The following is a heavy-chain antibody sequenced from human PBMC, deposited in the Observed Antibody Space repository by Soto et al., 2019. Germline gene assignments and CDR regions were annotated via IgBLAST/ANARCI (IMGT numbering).Heavy chain of an antibody. CDR3: ARVVTGTVVNWYFDL. Sequence: SETLSLTCAVSSGSISSSNWWSWVRQPPGKGLEWIGEIYHSGSTNYNPSLKSRVTISVDKSKNQFSLKLSSVTAADTAVYFCARVVTGTVVNWYFDLWGRGTLVTVSS. V-gene: IGHV4-4*02. D-gene: IGHD1-20*01. CDR1: SGSISSSNW. CDR2: IYHSGST. J-gene: IGHJ2*01.